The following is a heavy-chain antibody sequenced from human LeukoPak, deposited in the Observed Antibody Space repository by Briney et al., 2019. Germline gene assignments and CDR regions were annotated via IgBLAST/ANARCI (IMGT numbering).Heavy chain of an antibody. CDR2: ISGVGSNK. Sequence: GGSLRLSCAPCLVSFSSAVTRSGCPAPDAGLGWGAVISGVGSNKYYADSVKRGFSISRDDSKHTLYLQMNSLRAEDTAVYYSAKDLQTGPDRYCSGVSCYLCYYYGMDVWGQGTTVTVSS. D-gene: IGHD2-15*01. V-gene: IGHV3-30*18. CDR1: LVSFSSAV. CDR3: AKDLQTGPDRYCSGVSCYLCYYYGMDV. J-gene: IGHJ6*02.